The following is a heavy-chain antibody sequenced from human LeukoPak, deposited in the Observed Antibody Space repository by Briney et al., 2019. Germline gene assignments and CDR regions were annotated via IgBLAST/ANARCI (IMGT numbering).Heavy chain of an antibody. D-gene: IGHD3-16*02. J-gene: IGHJ5*02. Sequence: ETLSLTCAVYGGSFSGYYWSWIRQPPGKGLEWIGEINHSGSTNYNPSLKSRVTISVDTSKDQFSLKLSSVTAADTAVYYCARGGEHADYVWGSYRRPPNWFDPWGQGTLVTVSS. CDR1: GGSFSGYY. V-gene: IGHV4-34*01. CDR3: ARGGEHADYVWGSYRRPPNWFDP. CDR2: INHSGST.